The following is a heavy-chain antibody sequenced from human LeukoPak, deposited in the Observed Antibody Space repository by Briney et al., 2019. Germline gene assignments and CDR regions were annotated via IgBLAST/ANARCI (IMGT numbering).Heavy chain of an antibody. CDR1: GFTFDDYA. V-gene: IGHV3-9*01. CDR2: ISWNSGSI. D-gene: IGHD3-10*01. J-gene: IGHJ3*02. Sequence: PGGSLRLSCAASGFTFDDYAMHWVRQAPGKGLEWVSGISWNSGSIGYADSVKGRFTISRDNAKNSLYLQMNSLRAEDTALYYCAKGGLLWFGDIWGQGTMVTVSS. CDR3: AKGGLLWFGDI.